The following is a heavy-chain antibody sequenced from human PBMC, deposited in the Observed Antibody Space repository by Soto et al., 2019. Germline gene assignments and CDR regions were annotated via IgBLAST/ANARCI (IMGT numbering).Heavy chain of an antibody. J-gene: IGHJ4*02. CDR3: ARVVVPAALIDY. D-gene: IGHD2-2*01. V-gene: IGHV4-31*03. CDR1: GGSISSGGYY. CDR2: IYYSGST. Sequence: SETLSLTCTVSGGSISSGGYYWSWIRQHPGKGLEWIGYIYYSGSTYYNPSLKSRVTISVDTSKNQFSLKLSSVTAADTAVYYCARVVVPAALIDYWGQGTLVTVSS.